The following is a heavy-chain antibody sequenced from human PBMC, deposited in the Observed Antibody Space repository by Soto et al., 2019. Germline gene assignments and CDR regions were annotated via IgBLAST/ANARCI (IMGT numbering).Heavy chain of an antibody. CDR1: GVSISSVGYY. V-gene: IGHV4-31*03. CDR2: IYYSGST. J-gene: IGHJ4*02. CDR3: VREHAKRGDFDY. Sequence: SETLSLTCTVSGVSISSVGYYWSWIRQHPGKGLEWIGFIYYSGSTYYNPSLKSRVTISVDTSKNHFSLKLSSVTAADTAVYYCVREHAKRGDFDYWGQGTLVTVSS.